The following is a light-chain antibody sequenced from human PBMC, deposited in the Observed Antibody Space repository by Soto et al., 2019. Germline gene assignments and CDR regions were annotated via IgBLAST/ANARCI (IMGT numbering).Light chain of an antibody. CDR1: QSVSSSY. CDR2: DVS. V-gene: IGKV3-20*01. Sequence: EIVLTQSPGTLSLSPGERATLSCRSSQSVSSSYLAWYQQKPGQAPRVLIYDVSSRATGIPDRFSGSGSGTDFTLNISRLEPEDIAVYYCQQYGSSPTFGQGTKVEIK. CDR3: QQYGSSPT. J-gene: IGKJ1*01.